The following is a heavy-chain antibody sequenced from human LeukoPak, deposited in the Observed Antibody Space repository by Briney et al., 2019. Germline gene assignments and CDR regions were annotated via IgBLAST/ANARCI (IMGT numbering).Heavy chain of an antibody. D-gene: IGHD6-13*01. J-gene: IGHJ4*02. V-gene: IGHV3-7*01. CDR3: ARDIAPAGLFFDY. Sequence: PGGSLRLFCAASGFTLSSYWMSWVRQAPGKGLEWVANIKYDGSEKDYVDSVKGRFTISRDNAKNSLYLQMNSLRAEDTAVYYCARDIAPAGLFFDYWGQGTLVTVSS. CDR2: IKYDGSEK. CDR1: GFTLSSYW.